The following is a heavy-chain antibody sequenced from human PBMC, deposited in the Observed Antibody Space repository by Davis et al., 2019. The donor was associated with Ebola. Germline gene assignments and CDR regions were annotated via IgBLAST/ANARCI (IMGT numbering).Heavy chain of an antibody. CDR1: GGSFSSYY. V-gene: IGHV4-59*01. D-gene: IGHD4-23*01. Sequence: SETLSLTCAVYGGSFSSYYWSWIRQPPGKGLEWIGYISYSGSTNYNPSLKSRVTISVDTSKNQFSLKLSSVTAADTAVYYCARERGVRYGGSDYYYGMDVWGQGTTVTVSS. CDR3: ARERGVRYGGSDYYYGMDV. J-gene: IGHJ6*02. CDR2: ISYSGST.